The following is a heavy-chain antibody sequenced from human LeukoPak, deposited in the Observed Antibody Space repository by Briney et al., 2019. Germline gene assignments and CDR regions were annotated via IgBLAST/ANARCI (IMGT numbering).Heavy chain of an antibody. CDR3: AKEAHRPLPTDC. CDR2: VSASADNT. J-gene: IGHJ4*02. Sequence: GGSLRLSCAASGFTFRSYAMGWVRQAPGKGLEWVSAVSASADNTYYADFVKGRFTISRDNSKNTLYLQVHSLRVDDTAVYYCAKEAHRPLPTDCWGQGTLVTVSS. CDR1: GFTFRSYA. V-gene: IGHV3-23*01.